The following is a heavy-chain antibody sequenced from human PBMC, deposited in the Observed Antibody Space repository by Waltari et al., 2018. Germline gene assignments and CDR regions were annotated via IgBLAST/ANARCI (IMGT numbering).Heavy chain of an antibody. V-gene: IGHV4-39*01. D-gene: IGHD3-10*01. J-gene: IGHJ6*03. CDR2: IYYRGST. Sequence: QLQLQESGPGLVKPSETLSLTRSVSGASITNSHSYLSWNRQPPGKGLEWIGSIYYRGSTYSSPSLKSRVTISLDTSKNQLSLKVSSVTVADTAIYFCARNMESPYNAPYYFYYMDVWGKGTTVTVSS. CDR3: ARNMESPYNAPYYFYYMDV. CDR1: GASITNSHSY.